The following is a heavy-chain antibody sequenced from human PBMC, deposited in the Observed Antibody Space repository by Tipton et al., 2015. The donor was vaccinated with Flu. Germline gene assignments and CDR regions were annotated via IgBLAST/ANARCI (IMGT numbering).Heavy chain of an antibody. J-gene: IGHJ5*02. CDR1: GFTVNSKY. CDR2: IYSDGRA. V-gene: IGHV3-53*01. Sequence: VQLVQSGGGLIKPGGSLRLSCAASGFTVNSKYMSWVRQAPGKGLEWVSVIYSDGRAYYVDSVKGRFTVSRDDSKNMLSLQMDSLRAEDTAVYYCTRGQGANPWGQGTLVTVSS. CDR3: TRGQGANP.